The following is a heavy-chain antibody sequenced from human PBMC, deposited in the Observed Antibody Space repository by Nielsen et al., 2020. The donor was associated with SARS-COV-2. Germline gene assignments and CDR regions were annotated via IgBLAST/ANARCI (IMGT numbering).Heavy chain of an antibody. CDR2: ISSSSSYI. CDR1: GFTFSSYS. D-gene: IGHD5-18*01. Sequence: GESLKISCAASGFTFSSYSMNWVRQAPGKGLEWVSSISSSSSYIYYADSVKGRFTISRDNAKNSLYLQMNSLRAEDTAVYYCARADTAMVTPHFDYWGQGTLVTVSS. V-gene: IGHV3-21*04. CDR3: ARADTAMVTPHFDY. J-gene: IGHJ4*02.